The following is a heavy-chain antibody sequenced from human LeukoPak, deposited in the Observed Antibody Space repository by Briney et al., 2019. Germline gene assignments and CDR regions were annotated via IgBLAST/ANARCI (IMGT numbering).Heavy chain of an antibody. CDR1: GFTFNSYS. J-gene: IGHJ4*02. CDR2: ISSSGSYI. D-gene: IGHD3-10*01. CDR3: ARDLGSGIYGTFDY. Sequence: GGSLRLSCAASGFTFNSYSMSWVRQAPGKGLEWVSSISSSGSYIYYADSVKGRFTISRDNAKNSLYLQMNSLRVEDTDVYYCARDLGSGIYGTFDYWGQGTLVTVSS. V-gene: IGHV3-21*01.